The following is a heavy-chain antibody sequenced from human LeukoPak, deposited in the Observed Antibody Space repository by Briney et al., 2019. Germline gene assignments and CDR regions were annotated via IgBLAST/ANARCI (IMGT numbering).Heavy chain of an antibody. CDR1: GGTFSSYA. J-gene: IGHJ4*02. CDR3: ASKPEVGSGLQ. V-gene: IGHV1-69*13. CDR2: IIPIFGTA. Sequence: GASVKVSCKASGGTFSSYAISWVRQAPGQGLEWMGGIIPIFGTANYAQKFQGRVTITADESTSTAYMELSSLRSEDTAVYYCASKPEVGSGLQWGQGTLVTVSS. D-gene: IGHD1-14*01.